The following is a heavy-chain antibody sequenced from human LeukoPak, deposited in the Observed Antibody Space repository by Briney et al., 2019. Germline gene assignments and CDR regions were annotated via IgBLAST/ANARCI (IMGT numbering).Heavy chain of an antibody. CDR3: AKAAQYTVVAGGYCDY. J-gene: IGHJ4*02. V-gene: IGHV3-23*01. D-gene: IGHD2-15*01. CDR1: GFTFNIYA. Sequence: GGSLRLSCAASGFTFNIYAMSCLRQAPGKGLEWVSAISGRGDTTYYADSVKGRFTFSRDNSKNTLYLQMNSLRAEDTAVYYCAKAAQYTVVAGGYCDYWGQGTLVTVSS. CDR2: ISGRGDTT.